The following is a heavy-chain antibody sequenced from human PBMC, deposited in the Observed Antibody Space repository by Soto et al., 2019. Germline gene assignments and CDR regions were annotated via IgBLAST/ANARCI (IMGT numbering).Heavy chain of an antibody. D-gene: IGHD1-26*01. V-gene: IGHV1-18*01. CDR1: GYIFSSYG. CDR2: ITAYNGNT. CDR3: ARGGVGSSADWFDP. J-gene: IGHJ5*02. Sequence: QVQVVQSGAEVKEPGASVTVSCKASGYIFSSYGITWVRQAPGQGLEWMGWITAYNGNTNYAQKLQGRVTMTTDTSTSTAYMELRSLTSDDTAVYYCARGGVGSSADWFDPWGQGTLVTVSS.